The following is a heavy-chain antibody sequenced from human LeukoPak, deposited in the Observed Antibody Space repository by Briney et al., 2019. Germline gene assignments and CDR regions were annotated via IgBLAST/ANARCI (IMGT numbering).Heavy chain of an antibody. CDR3: ARGIAVAGTNYFDY. Sequence: GGSLRLSCAASGFTFSNYFMSWVRQAPGEGLEWVSGISKNGGTTYYADSVKGRFTISRDNSKNTLYLQMNSLRAEDTAVYYCARGIAVAGTNYFDYWGQGTLVTVSS. D-gene: IGHD6-19*01. CDR2: ISKNGGTT. J-gene: IGHJ4*02. CDR1: GFTFSNYF. V-gene: IGHV3-23*01.